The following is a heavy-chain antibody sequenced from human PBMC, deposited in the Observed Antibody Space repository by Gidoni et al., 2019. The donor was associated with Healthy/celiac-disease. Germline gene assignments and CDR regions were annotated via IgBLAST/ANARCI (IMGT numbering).Heavy chain of an antibody. J-gene: IGHJ4*02. Sequence: QVQLQQWRAGLLMPSETLSLTCAVYGGSFSGYSWRWIRQPPGKGLEWIGEINHSGSTNYNPSLKSRVTISVDTSKNQFSLKLSSVTAADTAVYYCARGRGNCSGGSCYRRSAFDYWGQGTLVTVSS. CDR3: ARGRGNCSGGSCYRRSAFDY. V-gene: IGHV4-34*01. CDR1: GGSFSGYS. D-gene: IGHD2-15*01. CDR2: INHSGST.